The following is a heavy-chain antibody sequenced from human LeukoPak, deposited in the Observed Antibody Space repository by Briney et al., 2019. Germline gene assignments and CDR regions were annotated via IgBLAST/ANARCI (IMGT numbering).Heavy chain of an antibody. J-gene: IGHJ5*02. CDR2: IRSETDGGTT. D-gene: IGHD2-15*01. CDR3: SQLYWSDP. CDR1: GLTLSSAW. Sequence: PGGSLRLSCAASGLTLSSAWMHWVRQAPGKGLEWIGLIRSETDGGTTDYASPVRGRFAISRDASKNTLYPQMNSLKIDDTAVYYCSQLYWSDPWGQGTLVTVSS. V-gene: IGHV3-15*01.